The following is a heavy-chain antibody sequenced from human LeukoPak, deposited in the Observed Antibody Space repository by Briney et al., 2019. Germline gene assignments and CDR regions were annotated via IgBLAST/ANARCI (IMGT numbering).Heavy chain of an antibody. D-gene: IGHD6-19*01. CDR1: GFTFSGHG. J-gene: IGHJ4*02. V-gene: IGHV3-21*04. CDR3: AKVLSGAVAGTYFDY. CDR2: ISSSSSYI. Sequence: PGRSLRLSCAASGFTFSGHGMHWVRQAPGKGLEWVSSISSSSSYIYYADSVKGRFTISRDNSKNTLYLQMNSLRAEDTAVYYCAKVLSGAVAGTYFDYWGQGTLVTVSS.